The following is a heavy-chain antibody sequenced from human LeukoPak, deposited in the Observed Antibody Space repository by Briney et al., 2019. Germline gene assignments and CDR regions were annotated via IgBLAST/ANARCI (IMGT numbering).Heavy chain of an antibody. J-gene: IGHJ6*03. V-gene: IGHV3-53*01. CDR3: ARDMRTGTVKNYYYYYMDV. CDR2: IYSGGST. CDR1: GFTFSSYS. D-gene: IGHD1-1*01. Sequence: GSLRLSCAASGFTFSSYSMSWVRQAPGKGLEWVSVIYSGGSTYYADSVKGRFTISRDNSKNTLYLQMNSLRAEDTAVYYCARDMRTGTVKNYYYYYMDVWGKGTTVTISS.